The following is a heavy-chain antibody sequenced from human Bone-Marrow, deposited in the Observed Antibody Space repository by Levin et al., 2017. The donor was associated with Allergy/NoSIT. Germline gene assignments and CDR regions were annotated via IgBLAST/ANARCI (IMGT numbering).Heavy chain of an antibody. V-gene: IGHV3-15*01. Sequence: GGSLRLSCAASGFTFSNAWMSWVRQAPGKGLEWVGRIKSKTDGGTTDYAAPVKGRFTISRDDSKNTLYLQMNSLKTEDTAVYYCTTEGPYYYDSSGYYLWFDYWGQGTLVTVSS. J-gene: IGHJ4*02. CDR3: TTEGPYYYDSSGYYLWFDY. CDR2: IKSKTDGGTT. D-gene: IGHD3-22*01. CDR1: GFTFSNAW.